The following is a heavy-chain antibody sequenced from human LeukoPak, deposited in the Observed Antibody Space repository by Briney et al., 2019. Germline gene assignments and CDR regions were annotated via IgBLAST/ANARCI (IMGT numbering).Heavy chain of an antibody. CDR2: IRYDADNK. J-gene: IGHJ4*02. CDR3: AKDLTGTYCLDY. Sequence: GGSLRLSCAASGFIFSSYGMHWVRQAPGKGLEWVAFIRYDADNKYYADSVKGRFTISRDNSKNTLYLQMNSLRAEDTDVYNCAKDLTGTYCLDYWGQGTLVTVSS. V-gene: IGHV3-30*02. CDR1: GFIFSSYG. D-gene: IGHD1-1*01.